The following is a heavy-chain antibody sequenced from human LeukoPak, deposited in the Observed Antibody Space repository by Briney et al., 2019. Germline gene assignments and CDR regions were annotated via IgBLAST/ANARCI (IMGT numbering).Heavy chain of an antibody. D-gene: IGHD3-10*02. V-gene: IGHV1-46*01. CDR3: ARGPFVRGVIDRFDY. J-gene: IGHJ4*02. CDR1: GYTFTSYY. Sequence: ASVKVSCKASGYTFTSYYMHWVRQAPGQGLEWMGIINPSGGSTSYAQKFQGRVTMTRDTSTSTVYMELSSLRSEDTAVYYCARGPFVRGVIDRFDYWGQGTLVTVSS. CDR2: INPSGGST.